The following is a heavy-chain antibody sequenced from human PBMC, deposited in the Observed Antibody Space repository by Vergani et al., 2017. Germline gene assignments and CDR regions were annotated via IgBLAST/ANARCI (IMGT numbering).Heavy chain of an antibody. J-gene: IGHJ6*02. CDR1: GFTFSSYD. V-gene: IGHV3-9*01. CDR2: ISWNSGSI. CDR3: AKDLGYCSGGSCYSDTDYYYGMDV. Sequence: EVQLVESGGGLVQPGGSLRLSCAASGFTFSSYDMHWVRQATGKGLEWVSGISWNSGSIGYADSVKGRFTISRDNAKNSLYLQMNSLRAEDTALYYCAKDLGYCSGGSCYSDTDYYYGMDVWGQGTTVTVSS. D-gene: IGHD2-15*01.